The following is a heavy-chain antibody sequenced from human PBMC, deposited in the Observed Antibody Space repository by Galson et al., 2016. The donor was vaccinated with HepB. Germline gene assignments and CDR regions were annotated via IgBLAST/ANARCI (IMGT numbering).Heavy chain of an antibody. CDR3: ARKELYYYYSGMDV. V-gene: IGHV3-30-3*01. D-gene: IGHD1-7*01. CDR1: GFTFSSYA. J-gene: IGHJ6*02. Sequence: SLRLSCAASGFTFSSYAMHWVRQAPGKGLEWVAVISYDGSNKYYADSVKGRFTISRDNSKNTLYLQMNSLRAEDTAVYYCARKELYYYYSGMDVWGPGTTLTFSS. CDR2: ISYDGSNK.